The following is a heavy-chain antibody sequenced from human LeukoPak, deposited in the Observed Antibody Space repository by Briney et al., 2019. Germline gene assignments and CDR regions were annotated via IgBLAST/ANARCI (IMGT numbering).Heavy chain of an antibody. CDR1: GGTFSSYA. Sequence: GSSVKVSCKASGGTFSSYAISWVRQAPGQGLEWMGGIIPIFGTANYAQKFQGRVTITADKSTSTAYMELSSLRSEDTAVYYCARPGEAAAGFDYWGQGTLVTVSS. CDR2: IIPIFGTA. D-gene: IGHD6-13*01. CDR3: ARPGEAAAGFDY. V-gene: IGHV1-69*06. J-gene: IGHJ4*02.